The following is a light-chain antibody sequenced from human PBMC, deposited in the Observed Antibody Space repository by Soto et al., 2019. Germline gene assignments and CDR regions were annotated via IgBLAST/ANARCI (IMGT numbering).Light chain of an antibody. CDR3: QQLDICPST. CDR1: QGISNC. CDR2: AAS. Sequence: PMAPVSFLLSGSVRDRCTLXXPASQGISNCLAWYQQKPGKAPKXVIYAASTLQSGVPSRFSGSGSGTEFTLTISGLQSEDFAAYYCQQLDICPSTFGGGTKVDIK. J-gene: IGKJ4*01. V-gene: IGKV1-9*01.